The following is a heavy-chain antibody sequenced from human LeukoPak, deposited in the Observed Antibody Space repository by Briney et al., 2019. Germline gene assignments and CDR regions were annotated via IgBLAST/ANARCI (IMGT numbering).Heavy chain of an antibody. CDR1: GGAISSSTYY. CDR3: ARHSWGLPPAEYFQH. J-gene: IGHJ1*01. D-gene: IGHD3-16*01. Sequence: SETLSLTCNVSGGAISSSTYYWGWIRQRPGKGLEWIGSIYNSGSTYYNPSLKSRVTIAVDTSKNQFSLKLSSVTAADTAVYYCARHSWGLPPAEYFQHWGQGTLVTVSS. CDR2: IYNSGST. V-gene: IGHV4-39*01.